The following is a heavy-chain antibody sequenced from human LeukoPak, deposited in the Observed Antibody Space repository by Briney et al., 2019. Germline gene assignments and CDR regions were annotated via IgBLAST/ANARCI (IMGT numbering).Heavy chain of an antibody. J-gene: IGHJ4*02. CDR2: IKQDGSVK. CDR1: GFTFGAYW. CDR3: ARDKGLLPDY. Sequence: PGGSLRLSCAASGFTFGAYWMTWVRQAPGKGLEWLANIKQDGSVKYYLDSVKGRFTISRDNAKNSLYLQMNSLRAEDTAVYYCARDKGLLPDYWGQGTLVTVSS. D-gene: IGHD2/OR15-2a*01. V-gene: IGHV3-7*01.